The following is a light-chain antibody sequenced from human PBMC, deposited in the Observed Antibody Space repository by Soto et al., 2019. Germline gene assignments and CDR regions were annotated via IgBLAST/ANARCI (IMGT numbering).Light chain of an antibody. CDR2: SAS. J-gene: IGKJ3*01. CDR3: QQYGRSPPRFT. Sequence: EIVLTQSPGTLSLSPGERATLSCRASQSVSSSYLAWYQQKPGQAPRLLIYSASSRATDIPDRFSGSGSGKDFTLTISRLEPEDFAVYYCQQYGRSPPRFTFGPRTRVDIK. V-gene: IGKV3-20*01. CDR1: QSVSSSY.